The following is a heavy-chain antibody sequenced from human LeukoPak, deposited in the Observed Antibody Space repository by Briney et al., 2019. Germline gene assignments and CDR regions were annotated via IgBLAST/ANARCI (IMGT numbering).Heavy chain of an antibody. CDR1: GYTFTSYY. CDR2: INPSGGST. D-gene: IGHD3-10*02. J-gene: IGHJ3*02. Sequence: ASVTVSCKASGYTFTSYYMHWVRQAPGQGLEWMGIINPSGGSTSYAQKFQGRVTMTRDTSTSTVYMELSRLRSDDTAVYYCARRPDVAAFDIWGQGTMVTVSS. V-gene: IGHV1-46*01. CDR3: ARRPDVAAFDI.